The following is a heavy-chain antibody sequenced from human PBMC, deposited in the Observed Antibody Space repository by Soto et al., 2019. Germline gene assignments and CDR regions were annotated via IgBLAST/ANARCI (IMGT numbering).Heavy chain of an antibody. J-gene: IGHJ6*02. CDR3: ARLAYSSSWPNYYYGMDV. CDR1: RGTFSSYA. Sequence: SVKVPRKASRGTFSSYAISWVRQAPGQGLEWMGGIIPIFGTANYAQKFQGRVTNTADESASTAYMELSSLRSEDTAVYYCARLAYSSSWPNYYYGMDVWGQGTTVTVSS. V-gene: IGHV1-69*13. CDR2: IIPIFGTA. D-gene: IGHD6-13*01.